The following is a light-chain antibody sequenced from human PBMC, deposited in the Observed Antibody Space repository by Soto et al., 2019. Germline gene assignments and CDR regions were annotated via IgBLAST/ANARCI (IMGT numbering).Light chain of an antibody. J-gene: IGLJ1*01. Sequence: QPVLTQPASGSGSPGQSIAISCTGTSSDVGGYDYVSWYQQQPDKAPKLMIYEVTKRPSGVSNRFSGSKSGNTASLTISGLQSEDEADYYCSSHTSGSTRVFGTGTKVTV. CDR1: SSDVGGYDY. CDR3: SSHTSGSTRV. V-gene: IGLV2-14*01. CDR2: EVT.